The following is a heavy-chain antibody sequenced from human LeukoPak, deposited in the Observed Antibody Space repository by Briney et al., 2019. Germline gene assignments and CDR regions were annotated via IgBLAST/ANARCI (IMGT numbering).Heavy chain of an antibody. J-gene: IGHJ5*02. CDR1: GGSISSGGYY. Sequence: SETLSLTCTVSGGSISSGGYYWSWIRQHPGKGLEWIGYVHYSGSTYYNPSLKSRITISVDTSKNQFSLKLSSVTAADTAVYYCARDSAASNYVWFDPWGQGALVTVSS. V-gene: IGHV4-31*03. D-gene: IGHD4-11*01. CDR3: ARDSAASNYVWFDP. CDR2: VHYSGST.